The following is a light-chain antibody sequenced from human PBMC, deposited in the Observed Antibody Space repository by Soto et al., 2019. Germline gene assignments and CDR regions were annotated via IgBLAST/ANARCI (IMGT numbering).Light chain of an antibody. CDR1: QSVSSSY. Sequence: EIVLTQSPGTLSLSPGERATLSCRASQSVSSSYLAWYQQKPGQAPRLLIYGASSRATGIPDRFSGSGSGTDFTLTISRLEPEDFVVYSCQQYGSSPVTFGQGTKVEIK. CDR2: GAS. CDR3: QQYGSSPVT. V-gene: IGKV3-20*01. J-gene: IGKJ1*01.